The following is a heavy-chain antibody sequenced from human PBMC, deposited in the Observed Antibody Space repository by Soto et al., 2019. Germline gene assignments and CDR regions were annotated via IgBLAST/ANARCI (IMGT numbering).Heavy chain of an antibody. Sequence: GESLKISCKGSGDSCTSYWIGWVRQMPGKGLEWMGIIYPGDSDTRYSPSFQGQVTISADKSISTAYLQWSSLKASDTAMYYCARQTTVTARGVAGRDYWGQGTLVTVSS. CDR3: ARQTTVTARGVAGRDY. V-gene: IGHV5-51*01. CDR1: GDSCTSYW. D-gene: IGHD4-4*01. CDR2: IYPGDSDT. J-gene: IGHJ4*02.